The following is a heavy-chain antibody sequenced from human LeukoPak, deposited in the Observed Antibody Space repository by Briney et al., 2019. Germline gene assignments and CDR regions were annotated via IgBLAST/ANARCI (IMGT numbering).Heavy chain of an antibody. CDR3: ARGLVRGVIRIGAFDI. CDR2: ISSSSNYM. Sequence: GGSLRLSCAASGFTFSSYEMNWVRQAPGKGLEWVSSISSSSNYMYSVDSVKGRFTISRDNAKNSLYLQMNSLRAEDTAVYYCARGLVRGVIRIGAFDIWGQGTMVTVSS. CDR1: GFTFSSYE. V-gene: IGHV3-21*01. J-gene: IGHJ3*02. D-gene: IGHD3-10*01.